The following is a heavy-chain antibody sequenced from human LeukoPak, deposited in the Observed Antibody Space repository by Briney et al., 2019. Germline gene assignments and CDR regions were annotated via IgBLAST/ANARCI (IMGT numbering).Heavy chain of an antibody. J-gene: IGHJ4*02. CDR2: INPSGGST. Sequence: ASVKVSCKASGYTFTSYYMHWVRQAPGQGLEWIGIINPSGGSTSYAQKFQGRVTMTRDMSTSTVYMELSSLRSEDTAVYYCARVSSAGYFDYWGQGTLVTVSS. CDR3: ARVSSAGYFDY. D-gene: IGHD3-10*01. CDR1: GYTFTSYY. V-gene: IGHV1-46*01.